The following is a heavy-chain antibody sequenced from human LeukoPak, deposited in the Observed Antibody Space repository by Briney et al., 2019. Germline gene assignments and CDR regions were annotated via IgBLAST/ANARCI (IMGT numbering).Heavy chain of an antibody. V-gene: IGHV1-18*01. CDR1: GYTFSNYG. J-gene: IGHJ4*02. CDR3: ARGLPAPKGLGIEY. D-gene: IGHD2-2*01. CDR2: ISTYIDKT. Sequence: ASVKVSCKASGYTFSNYGISWVRQAPGQGLEWMGWISTYIDKTKYAQKFQGRVTMTTDPSTSTAYMEVTSLRYDDTAVYYCARGLPAPKGLGIEYWGQGTLVTVSS.